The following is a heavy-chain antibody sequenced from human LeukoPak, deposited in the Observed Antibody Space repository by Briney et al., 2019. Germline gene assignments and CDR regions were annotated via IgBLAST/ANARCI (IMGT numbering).Heavy chain of an antibody. CDR1: GFIFSRFS. CDR3: ARDWHSGNYYGGYFDY. V-gene: IGHV3-48*04. CDR2: ISGDSSTI. D-gene: IGHD1-26*01. J-gene: IGHJ4*02. Sequence: QTGGSLRLSCEGSGFIFSRFSMNWVRQAPGKGLEWVSYISGDSSTIYYADSVKGRFTISRDNAKNSLYLQMNSLRAEDTAVYYCARDWHSGNYYGGYFDYWAREPWSPSPQ.